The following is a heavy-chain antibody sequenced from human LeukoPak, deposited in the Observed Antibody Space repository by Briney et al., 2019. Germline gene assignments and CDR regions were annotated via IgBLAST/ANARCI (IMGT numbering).Heavy chain of an antibody. CDR2: ISSSSTI. D-gene: IGHD1-14*01. CDR1: GFTFSSYS. CDR3: ARDLRKGYYFDL. Sequence: GGSLRLSCAASGFTFSSYSMNWVRQAPGKGLEWVSYISSSSTIYYADSVKGRFTISRDNSKNTLYLQMDSLRAEDTAMYHCARDLRKGYYFDLWGQGTLVTVSS. J-gene: IGHJ4*02. V-gene: IGHV3-48*01.